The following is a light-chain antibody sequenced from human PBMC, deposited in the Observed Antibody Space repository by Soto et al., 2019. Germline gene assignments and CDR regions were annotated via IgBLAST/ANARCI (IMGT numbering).Light chain of an antibody. V-gene: IGKV1-39*01. CDR1: QIIASY. CDR2: AAS. J-gene: IGKJ1*01. Sequence: DIQMTQSPSSLSASVGDRVTITCRASQIIASYLNWYQHKPGKAPKVLIYAASSLQIGVPSRFSGSGSGTDFTLTISSLQPEDFATYYCQQSYNTPRTFGQGTKVEIK. CDR3: QQSYNTPRT.